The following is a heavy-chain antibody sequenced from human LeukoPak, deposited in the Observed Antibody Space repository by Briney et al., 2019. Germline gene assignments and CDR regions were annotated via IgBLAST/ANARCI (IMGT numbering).Heavy chain of an antibody. CDR1: GFTFSSYG. CDR3: AKVVHSRGWGADY. CDR2: ICGSGGST. J-gene: IGHJ4*02. D-gene: IGHD3-16*01. V-gene: IGHV3-23*01. Sequence: GGSLRLSCAASGFTFSSYGVSWVRQAPGKGLEWGSAICGSGGSTYYADSVKGRFTISRDNSKNTLYLQINSLRAEDTAVYCGAKVVHSRGWGADYWGQGTLVTVSS.